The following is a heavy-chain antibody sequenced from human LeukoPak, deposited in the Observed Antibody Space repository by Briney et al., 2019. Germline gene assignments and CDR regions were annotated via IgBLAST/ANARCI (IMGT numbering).Heavy chain of an antibody. CDR2: IYASGST. J-gene: IGHJ5*02. Sequence: PSETLSLTCTVSGDSTSSYYWSWIRQPAGKGLEWIGRIYASGSTNYNPSLKSRVTMSLDTSKNQFSLNLSSVTAADTAVYYCARKALPGNWFDPWGQGTLITVSS. V-gene: IGHV4-4*07. CDR1: GDSTSSYY. CDR3: ARKALPGNWFDP.